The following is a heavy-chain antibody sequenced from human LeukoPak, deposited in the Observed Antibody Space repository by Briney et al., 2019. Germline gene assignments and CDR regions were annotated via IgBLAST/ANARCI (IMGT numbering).Heavy chain of an antibody. J-gene: IGHJ4*02. V-gene: IGHV4-30-4*07. CDR1: GGSISSGGYS. D-gene: IGHD3-10*01. CDR3: ARDQGGGSGTCGY. Sequence: SETLSLTCAVSGGSISSGGYSWSWIRQPPGKGLEWIGYIYYSGTTYYNPSLKSRVTISVDTSKNQFSLRLSSVTAADTAVYYCARDQGGGSGTCGYWGQGTLVTVSS. CDR2: IYYSGTT.